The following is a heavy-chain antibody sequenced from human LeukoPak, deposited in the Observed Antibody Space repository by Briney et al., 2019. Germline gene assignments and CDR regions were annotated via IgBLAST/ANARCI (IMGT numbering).Heavy chain of an antibody. V-gene: IGHV3-48*03. CDR3: ATDGAAWSRSY. CDR2: ISSSGSTI. Sequence: GGSLRLSCAASGFTFSSYEMNWVRQDPGKGLEWVSYISSSGSTIYYADSVKGRFTISRDNAKNSLYLQMNSLRAEDTAVYYCATDGAAWSRSYWGQGTLVTVS. D-gene: IGHD4-17*01. CDR1: GFTFSSYE. J-gene: IGHJ4*02.